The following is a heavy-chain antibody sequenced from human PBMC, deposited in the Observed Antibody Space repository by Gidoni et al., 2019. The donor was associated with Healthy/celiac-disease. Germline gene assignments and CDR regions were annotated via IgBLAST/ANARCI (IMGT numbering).Heavy chain of an antibody. CDR1: GFTFDDYA. D-gene: IGHD3-10*01. CDR3: AKGAGLRWFDY. Sequence: EVRLGESGGGLVKPARSLRRSCAACGFTFDDYAMHWVRQAPGKGLEWVSGISWNSGSIGYADSVKGRFTISRDNAKNSLYLQMNSLRAEDTALYYCAKGAGLRWFDYWGQGTLVTVSS. J-gene: IGHJ4*02. CDR2: ISWNSGSI. V-gene: IGHV3-9*01.